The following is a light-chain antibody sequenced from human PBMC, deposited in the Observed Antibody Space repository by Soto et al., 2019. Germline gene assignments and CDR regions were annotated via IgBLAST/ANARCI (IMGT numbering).Light chain of an antibody. Sequence: QSVLTQPPSVSAAPGQRVTISCSGSSSNIGNNYVSWYQQLPGAAPKLLIYDNNRRPSGIPARFSGSKSGTSATLGITGPQTGDEADYYCGTWDNSLSAHVVFGGGTKLTVL. CDR3: GTWDNSLSAHVV. V-gene: IGLV1-51*01. CDR2: DNN. J-gene: IGLJ2*01. CDR1: SSNIGNNY.